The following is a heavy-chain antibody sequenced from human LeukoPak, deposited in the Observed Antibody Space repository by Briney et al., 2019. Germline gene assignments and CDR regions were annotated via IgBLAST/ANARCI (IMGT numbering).Heavy chain of an antibody. D-gene: IGHD4-17*01. J-gene: IGHJ3*02. CDR1: GGSTSSSY. CDR2: IHYSGST. V-gene: IGHV4-59*12. CDR3: ARGGGDYDAFDI. Sequence: SETLSLTCTVSGGSTSSSYWSWIRQPPGKGLEWIGYIHYSGSTNYNPSLKSRVTISVDTSKNQFSLKLSSVTAADTAVYYCARGGGDYDAFDIWGQGTMVTVSS.